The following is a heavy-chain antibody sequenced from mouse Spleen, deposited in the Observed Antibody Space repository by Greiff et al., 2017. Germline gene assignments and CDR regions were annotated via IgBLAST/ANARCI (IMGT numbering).Heavy chain of an antibody. Sequence: VKLVESGPGLVAPSQNLSITCTVSGFSLTSYGVHWVRQPPGKGLEWLGVIWAGGSTNYNSALMSRLSISKDNSKSQVFLKMNSLQTDDTAMYYCASYGNSYYYAMDYWGQGTSVTVSS. V-gene: IGHV2-9*02. D-gene: IGHD2-1*01. CDR3: ASYGNSYYYAMDY. CDR1: GFSLTSYG. CDR2: IWAGGST. J-gene: IGHJ4*01.